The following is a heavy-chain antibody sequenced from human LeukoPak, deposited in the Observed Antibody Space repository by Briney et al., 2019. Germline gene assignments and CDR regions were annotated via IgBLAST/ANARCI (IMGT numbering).Heavy chain of an antibody. CDR2: ISSSSSTI. CDR1: GFTFSSYS. J-gene: IGHJ4*02. D-gene: IGHD3-9*01. CDR3: ARSDDILTGHYFGY. Sequence: GSLRLSCAASGFTFSSYSMNWVRQAPGKGLEWVSYISSSSSTIYYADSVKGRFTISRDNAKNSLYLQMNSLRDEDTAVYYCARSDDILTGHYFGYWGQGALVTVSS. V-gene: IGHV3-48*02.